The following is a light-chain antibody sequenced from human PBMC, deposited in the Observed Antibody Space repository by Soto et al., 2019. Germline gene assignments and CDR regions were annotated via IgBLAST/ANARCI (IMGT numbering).Light chain of an antibody. CDR1: QSVSSY. Sequence: EIVLTQSPATLSLSPGERATLSCRASQSVSSYLAWYQQKPGQPPRLLLYDASNRATGIPARFSGSGSGTDFTLTISSLEPDDFAVYYCQHRNYWPPGATFGGGTKVEIK. CDR3: QHRNYWPPGAT. CDR2: DAS. V-gene: IGKV3-11*01. J-gene: IGKJ4*01.